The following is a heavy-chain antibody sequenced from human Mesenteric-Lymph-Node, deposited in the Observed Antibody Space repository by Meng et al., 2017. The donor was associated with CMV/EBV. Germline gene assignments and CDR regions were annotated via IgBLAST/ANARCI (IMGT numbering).Heavy chain of an antibody. CDR1: GGSISSYY. V-gene: IGHV4-59*01. J-gene: IGHJ4*02. D-gene: IGHD2-2*01. CDR3: ARESGGVVPAAV. Sequence: GSLRLSCTVSGGSISSYYWSWIRQPPGKGLEWIGYIYYSGSTNYNPSPKSRVTISVDTSKNQFSLKLSSVTAADTAVYYCARESGGVVPAAVWGQGTLVTVSS. CDR2: IYYSGST.